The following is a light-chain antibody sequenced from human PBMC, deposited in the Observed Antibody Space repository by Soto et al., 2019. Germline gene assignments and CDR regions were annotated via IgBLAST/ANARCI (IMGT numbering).Light chain of an antibody. CDR3: HQYGSSRGT. CDR1: QSVSSSY. CDR2: GAS. Sequence: EIVLMQSPGTLSLSPGERATLSCRASQSVSSSYLAWYQQKPGQAPRLLIYGASNRATGIPDKFSGSGSGTDFTLTIRRLEPEDFAVYYCHQYGSSRGTFGQGTKVEIK. J-gene: IGKJ1*01. V-gene: IGKV3-20*01.